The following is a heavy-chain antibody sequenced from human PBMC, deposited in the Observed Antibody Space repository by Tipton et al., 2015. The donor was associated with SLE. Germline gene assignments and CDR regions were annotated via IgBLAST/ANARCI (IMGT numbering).Heavy chain of an antibody. CDR1: GGSISSYY. Sequence: TLSLTCTVSGGSISSYYWSWIRQPPGKGLEWIGIFYYGGNTYYNPSLKSPVSISAGTSKNQFSLKLNSVTAADTAVYYCARGYCGGGVCYGRGFFDHWGQGNLVTVSS. D-gene: IGHD2-8*02. J-gene: IGHJ4*02. V-gene: IGHV4-59*12. CDR2: FYYGGNT. CDR3: ARGYCGGGVCYGRGFFDH.